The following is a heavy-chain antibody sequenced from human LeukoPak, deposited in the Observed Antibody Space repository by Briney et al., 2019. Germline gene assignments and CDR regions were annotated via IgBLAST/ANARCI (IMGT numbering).Heavy chain of an antibody. CDR2: IKQGGTEK. CDR1: GFTFSSYW. D-gene: IGHD3-10*01. Sequence: GGSLRLSCAASGFTFSSYWMSWVRQAPGKGLEWVANIKQGGTEKDYVDSVKGRFTISRDNAKNSLYLQMNSLRAEDTAVYYCARSHTHIWFGAPHKLDYWGQGTLVTVSS. J-gene: IGHJ4*02. V-gene: IGHV3-7*01. CDR3: ARSHTHIWFGAPHKLDY.